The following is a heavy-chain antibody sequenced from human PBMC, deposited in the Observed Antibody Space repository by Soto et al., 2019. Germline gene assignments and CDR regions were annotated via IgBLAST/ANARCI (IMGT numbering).Heavy chain of an antibody. V-gene: IGHV3-13*01. CDR2: IGTAGDT. D-gene: IGHD3-3*01. CDR3: ARAAYYDFWSGYQALFYGMDV. CDR1: GFTFSSYD. J-gene: IGHJ6*02. Sequence: GGSLRLSCAASGFTFSSYDMHWVRQATGKGLEWVSAIGTAGDTYYPGSVKGRFTISRENAKNSLYLQMNSLRAGDTAVYYCARAAYYDFWSGYQALFYGMDVWGQGTTVTVSS.